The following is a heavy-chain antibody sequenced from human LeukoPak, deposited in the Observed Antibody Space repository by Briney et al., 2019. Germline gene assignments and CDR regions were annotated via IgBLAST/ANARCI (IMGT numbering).Heavy chain of an antibody. D-gene: IGHD1-26*01. CDR3: ARDGGSVGPFDY. CDR2: ISAYNGNT. Sequence: ASVKLSCKASGYTFASYGISWVRQAPGQGLEWMAWISAYNGNTNYAQQLQGRATMTTDPSTSTAYMELRSLRSADTAVYYCARDGGSVGPFDYWGQGTLVTVSS. J-gene: IGHJ4*02. V-gene: IGHV1-18*01. CDR1: GYTFASYG.